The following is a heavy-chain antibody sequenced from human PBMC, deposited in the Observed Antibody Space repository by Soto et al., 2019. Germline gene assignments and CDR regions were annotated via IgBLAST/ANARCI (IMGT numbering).Heavy chain of an antibody. J-gene: IGHJ6*02. CDR3: ASLVRSGYELFYYGMDV. CDR1: GGTFSRNA. CDR2: IIPMFGTA. D-gene: IGHD5-12*01. V-gene: IGHV1-69*12. Sequence: QVQLVQSGAEVKKPGSSVKVSCKASGGTFSRNAISWVRQAPGQGLEWMGGIIPMFGTANYAQKLQGRVTITADESTSTAYMELSGLSSEDTAMYYCASLVRSGYELFYYGMDVWGQGTTVTVSS.